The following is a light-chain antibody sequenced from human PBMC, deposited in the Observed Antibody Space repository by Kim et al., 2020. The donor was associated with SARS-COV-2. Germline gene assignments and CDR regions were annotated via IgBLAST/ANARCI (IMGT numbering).Light chain of an antibody. CDR2: GKD. CDR3: NSRDRSGNHMV. CDR1: SLRRYY. V-gene: IGLV3-19*01. J-gene: IGLJ3*02. Sequence: SSELTQDPAVSVALVQTVRITCQGDSLRRYYASWYQQKPGQAPVLLIYGKDNRPSGLPDRFSGSSSGNKASLTITGAQAEDEADYYCNSRDRSGNHMVFGGGTQLTVL.